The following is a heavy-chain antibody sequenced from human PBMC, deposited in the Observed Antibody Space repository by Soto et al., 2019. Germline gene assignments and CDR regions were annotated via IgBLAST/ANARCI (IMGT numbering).Heavy chain of an antibody. D-gene: IGHD3-10*01. J-gene: IGHJ6*01. CDR1: GVSFNNNG. Sequence: QVQLVQSGAEVKKPGSSVKVSCKTSGVSFNNNGIGWVRQAPGHGLEWMGGVSPPFRTSNYARKFQGRISITADASTGTVNMELSSLTSEDTAQYYCASVLYYGSGSYSPYGVDVWGQGTTVTVPS. V-gene: IGHV1-69*01. CDR3: ASVLYYGSGSYSPYGVDV. CDR2: VSPPFRTS.